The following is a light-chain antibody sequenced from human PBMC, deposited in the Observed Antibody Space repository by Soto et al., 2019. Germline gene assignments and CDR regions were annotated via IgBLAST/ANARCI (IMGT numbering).Light chain of an antibody. Sequence: EIVLTQSPGTLSLSPGERANLSCRASQSVNSNYFAWYQQKPGQAPRPLIYGISSRATGIPDRFTGSGYGTDFTLTISRLEPEDFAVYYCQQYGSSPRTFGQGTKLEIK. V-gene: IGKV3-20*01. CDR2: GIS. J-gene: IGKJ2*01. CDR3: QQYGSSPRT. CDR1: QSVNSNY.